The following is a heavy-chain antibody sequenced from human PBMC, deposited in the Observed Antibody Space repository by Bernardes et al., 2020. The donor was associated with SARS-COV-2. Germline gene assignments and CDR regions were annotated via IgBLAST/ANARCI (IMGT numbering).Heavy chain of an antibody. CDR3: ARDGYCSSTSCYTGFDY. J-gene: IGHJ4*02. CDR1: GYTFTSYD. Sequence: ASVKVSCKASGYTFTSYDINWVRQATGQGLEWMGWMNPNSGNTGYAQKFQGRVTMTRDTSISTAYIELSRLRSDDTAVYYCARDGYCSSTSCYTGFDYWGQGTLVTVSS. V-gene: IGHV1-8*01. D-gene: IGHD2-2*02. CDR2: MNPNSGNT.